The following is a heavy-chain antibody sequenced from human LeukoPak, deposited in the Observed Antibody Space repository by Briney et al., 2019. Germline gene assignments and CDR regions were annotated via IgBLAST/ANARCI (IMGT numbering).Heavy chain of an antibody. D-gene: IGHD2-2*01. V-gene: IGHV4-34*01. CDR3: ANLLGYCSSTSCYKCDY. CDR1: GGSFSGYY. CDR2: VNHSGST. Sequence: SXXLSLTCAVYGGSFSGYYWSWVRQPPGKGLEWIGEVNHSGSTNYNPSLKSRVTISVDTSKNQFSQKLSSVTAADTAVYYCANLLGYCSSTSCYKCDYWGRGTLVTVSS. J-gene: IGHJ4*02.